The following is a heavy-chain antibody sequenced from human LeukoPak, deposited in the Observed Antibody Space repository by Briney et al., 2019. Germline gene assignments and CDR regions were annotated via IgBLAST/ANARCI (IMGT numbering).Heavy chain of an antibody. D-gene: IGHD3-10*01. J-gene: IGHJ5*02. V-gene: IGHV1-18*01. Sequence: ASVKVSCKASGYTFTSYGISWVRQAPGQGLEWMGWINAYNGNEYPAQQFQDRVTMTRDTSTSTAYMEVRSLKSDDTAVYYCARGGVILLPDDPWGQGTRVTVSS. CDR1: GYTFTSYG. CDR3: ARGGVILLPDDP. CDR2: INAYNGNE.